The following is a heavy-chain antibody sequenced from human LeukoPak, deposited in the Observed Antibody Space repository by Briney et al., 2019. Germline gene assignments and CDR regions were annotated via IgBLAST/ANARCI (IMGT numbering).Heavy chain of an antibody. V-gene: IGHV3-23*01. Sequence: PGGSLRLSCAASGFTFSSYAMSWVRQAPGKGLEWVSAISGSGGSTYYAGSVKGRFTISRDNSKNTLYLQMNSLRAEDTAVYYCAKGRRLWYKSYYFDYWGQGTLVTVSS. CDR3: AKGRRLWYKSYYFDY. J-gene: IGHJ4*02. D-gene: IGHD5-18*01. CDR2: ISGSGGST. CDR1: GFTFSSYA.